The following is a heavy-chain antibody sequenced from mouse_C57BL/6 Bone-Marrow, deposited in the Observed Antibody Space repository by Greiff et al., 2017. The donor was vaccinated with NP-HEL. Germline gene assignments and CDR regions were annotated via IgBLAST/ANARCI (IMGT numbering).Heavy chain of an antibody. CDR2: IYPRSGNT. CDR1: GYTFTSYG. V-gene: IGHV1-81*01. J-gene: IGHJ4*01. D-gene: IGHD1-1*01. CDR3: ARSGSVVAPHYYAMDY. Sequence: QVQLQQSGAELARPGASVKLSCKASGYTFTSYGISWVKQRTGQGLEWIGEIYPRSGNTYYNEKFKGKATLTADKSSSTAYMELRSLTSEDSAVYFCARSGSVVAPHYYAMDYWGQGTSVTVSS.